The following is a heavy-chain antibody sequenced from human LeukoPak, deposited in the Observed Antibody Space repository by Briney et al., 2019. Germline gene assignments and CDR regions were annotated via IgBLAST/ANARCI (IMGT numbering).Heavy chain of an antibody. CDR1: GFTLNDYS. V-gene: IGHV3-21*01. CDR3: ARGPSCSSVSCYTTGLFDY. CDR2: ISTSSNSI. J-gene: IGHJ4*02. Sequence: GGSLRLSCTASGFTLNDYSMSWVRQAPGKGLEWVSSISTSSNSIYYADSVKGQFTISRDNAKNSLYLQMNNLRAEDTAVYYCARGPSCSSVSCYTTGLFDYWGRGTLVTVSS. D-gene: IGHD2-15*01.